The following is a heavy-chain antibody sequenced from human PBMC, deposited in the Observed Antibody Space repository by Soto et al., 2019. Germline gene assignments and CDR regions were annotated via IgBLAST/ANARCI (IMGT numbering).Heavy chain of an antibody. CDR3: ARGITGTTFGFPVDY. J-gene: IGHJ4*02. Sequence: ASVKVSCKASGYTFTSYGISWVRQAPGQGLEWMGWISAYNGNTNYAQKLQDRVTMTTDTSTSTAYMELRSLRSDDTAVYYCARGITGTTFGFPVDYWGQGTLVTVSS. D-gene: IGHD1-20*01. CDR1: GYTFTSYG. V-gene: IGHV1-18*01. CDR2: ISAYNGNT.